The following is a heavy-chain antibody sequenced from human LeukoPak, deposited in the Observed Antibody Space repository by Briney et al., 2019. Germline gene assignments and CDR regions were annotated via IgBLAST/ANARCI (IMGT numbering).Heavy chain of an antibody. J-gene: IGHJ4*02. CDR1: GGTFSSYA. D-gene: IGHD5-12*01. CDR2: IIPILDIA. Sequence: SVKVSCKASGGTFSSYAISWVRQAPGQGLEWMGRIIPILDIANYAQKFQGRVTITADKSTSTAYMELSSLRSEDTAVYYCARLRYSGYDSVDYWGQGTLVTVSS. V-gene: IGHV1-69*04. CDR3: ARLRYSGYDSVDY.